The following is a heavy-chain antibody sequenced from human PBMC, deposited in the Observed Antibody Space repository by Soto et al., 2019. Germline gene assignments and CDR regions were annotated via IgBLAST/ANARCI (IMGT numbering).Heavy chain of an antibody. J-gene: IGHJ5*02. V-gene: IGHV1-69*04. CDR1: GGTFSSYT. CDR3: ARDQAVAEVGYYWFGP. Sequence: SVKVSCKASGGTFSSYTISWVRQAPGQGLEWMGRIIPILGIANYAQKFQGRVTITADKSTSTAYMELSSLRSEDTAVYYCARDQAVAEVGYYWFGPWGQGTLVTVSS. D-gene: IGHD6-19*01. CDR2: IIPILGIA.